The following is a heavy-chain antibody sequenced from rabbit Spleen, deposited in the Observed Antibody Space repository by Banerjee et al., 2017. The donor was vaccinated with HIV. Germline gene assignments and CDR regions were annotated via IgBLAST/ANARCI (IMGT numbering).Heavy chain of an antibody. D-gene: IGHD8-1*01. CDR2: IDIGGSGFT. J-gene: IGHJ6*01. CDR1: GVSFSFNSY. CDR3: ARDTGSSFSSYGMDL. V-gene: IGHV1S40*01. Sequence: QSLEESGGDLVKPGASLTLTCTASGVSFSFNSYMCWVRQAPGKGLEWIACIDIGGSGFTYSATWAKGRFTCSKTSSTTVTLQMTSLTVADTATYFCARDTGSSFSSYGMDLWGQGTLVTVS.